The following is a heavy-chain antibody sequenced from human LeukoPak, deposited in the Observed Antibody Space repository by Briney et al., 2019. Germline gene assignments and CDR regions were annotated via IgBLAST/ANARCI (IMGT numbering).Heavy chain of an antibody. Sequence: PGGSLRLSCAASGFTFSNHGMNWVRQAPGKGLEWVAFISYDESNKYYADSVKGRFTISRDNSKNTLYLQMNSLRAEDTAVYYCAKSRDGYNPNYYYYYMDVWGKGTTVTISS. CDR2: ISYDESNK. CDR3: AKSRDGYNPNYYYYYMDV. D-gene: IGHD5-24*01. CDR1: GFTFSNHG. J-gene: IGHJ6*03. V-gene: IGHV3-30*18.